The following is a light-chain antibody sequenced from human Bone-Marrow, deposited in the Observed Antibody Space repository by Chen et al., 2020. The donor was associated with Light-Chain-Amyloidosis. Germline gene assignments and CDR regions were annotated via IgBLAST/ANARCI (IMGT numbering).Light chain of an antibody. CDR2: DNN. CDR1: NSNIGNNH. J-gene: IGLJ2*01. CDR3: GTWDSSLSVVI. Sequence: QSVLTQPPSVSAAPGQKVTISCSGSNSNIGNNHVSWYQQFPGTAPKLLIYDNNKRPAGIPDRFSCSKSGTSATLGITGLQTGDEADYYCGTWDSSLSVVIFGGGTELTVL. V-gene: IGLV1-51*01.